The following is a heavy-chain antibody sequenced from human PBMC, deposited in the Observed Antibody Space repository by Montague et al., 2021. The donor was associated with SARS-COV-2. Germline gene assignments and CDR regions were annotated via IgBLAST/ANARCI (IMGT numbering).Heavy chain of an antibody. V-gene: IGHV4-59*01. CDR3: ARMQWLGVRAFDV. J-gene: IGHJ3*01. D-gene: IGHD3-10*01. CDR1: GGSISNYY. CDR2: IYYSGNT. Sequence: SETLSLTCTVSGGSISNYYWNCIRKPPGKGLEWIGYIYYSGNTNYNPSLKGRVTMSLDTSKTQFSLKLTSVTAADTAVYYCARMQWLGVRAFDVWGQGTLVTVSS.